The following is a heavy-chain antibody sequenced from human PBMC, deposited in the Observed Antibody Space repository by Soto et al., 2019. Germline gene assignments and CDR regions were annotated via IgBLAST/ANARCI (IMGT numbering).Heavy chain of an antibody. V-gene: IGHV2-5*01. J-gene: IGHJ4*02. CDR3: AQRKDGYNLDYFDY. CDR1: GFSLSTSGVG. Sequence: SGPTLVNPTQTLTLTCTFSGFSLSTSGVGVGWIRQPPGKALEWLALIYWNDDKRYSPSLKSRLTITKDTSKNQVVLTMTNMDPVDTDTYYCAQRKDGYNLDYFDYRGQGTLVTVS. CDR2: IYWNDDK. D-gene: IGHD5-12*01.